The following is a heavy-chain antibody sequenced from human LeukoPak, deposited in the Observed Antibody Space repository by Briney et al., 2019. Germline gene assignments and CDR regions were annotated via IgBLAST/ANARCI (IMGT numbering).Heavy chain of an antibody. CDR3: ARDCYDSSGSFDY. V-gene: IGHV3-30-3*01. J-gene: IGHJ4*02. CDR1: GFTFSSYA. CDR2: ISYDGSNK. Sequence: GSLRLSCAASGFTFSSYAMHWVRQAPGKGLEWVAVISYDGSNKYYADSVKGRFTISRDNSKNTLYLQMNSLRAEDTAVYYCARDCYDSSGSFDYWGQGTLVTVSS. D-gene: IGHD3-22*01.